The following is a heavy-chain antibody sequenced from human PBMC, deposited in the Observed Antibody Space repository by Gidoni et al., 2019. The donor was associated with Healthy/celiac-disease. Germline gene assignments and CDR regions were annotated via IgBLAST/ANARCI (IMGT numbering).Heavy chain of an antibody. CDR1: GGSFSGYY. Sequence: QVQLQQWGAGLLKPSETLSLTCAVYGGSFSGYYWSWIRQPPGKGLEWIGEINHSGSTNYNPSLKSRVTISVDTSKNQFSLKLSSVTAADTAVYYCARGLSGSYSGYWGQGTLVTVSS. J-gene: IGHJ4*02. CDR3: ARGLSGSYSGY. CDR2: INHSGST. V-gene: IGHV4-34*01. D-gene: IGHD3-10*01.